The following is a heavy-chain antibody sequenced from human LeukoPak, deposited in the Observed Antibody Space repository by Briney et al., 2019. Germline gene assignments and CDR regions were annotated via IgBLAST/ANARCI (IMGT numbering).Heavy chain of an antibody. V-gene: IGHV3-30-3*01. CDR3: AAVAGTGGVPSDY. Sequence: GRSLRLSCAASGFTFSSYAMHWVRQAPGKGLEWVAVISYDGSNKYYADSVKGRFTISRDNSKNTLYLQMNSLRAEDTAVYYCAAVAGTGGVPSDYWGQGTLVTVSS. D-gene: IGHD6-19*01. J-gene: IGHJ4*02. CDR1: GFTFSSYA. CDR2: ISYDGSNK.